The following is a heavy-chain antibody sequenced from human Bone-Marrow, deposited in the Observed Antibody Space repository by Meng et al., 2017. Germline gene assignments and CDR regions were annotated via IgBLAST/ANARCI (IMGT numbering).Heavy chain of an antibody. Sequence: GESLKISCAASGFTFDDYTMHWVRQAPGKGLEWVSLISWDGGSTYYADSVKGRFTISRDNSKNSLYLQMNSLRTEDTALYYCAKDVSVAPSVAEYFQRWGQGTLVTVSS. CDR1: GFTFDDYT. V-gene: IGHV3-43*01. J-gene: IGHJ1*01. D-gene: IGHD6-19*01. CDR3: AKDVSVAPSVAEYFQR. CDR2: ISWDGGST.